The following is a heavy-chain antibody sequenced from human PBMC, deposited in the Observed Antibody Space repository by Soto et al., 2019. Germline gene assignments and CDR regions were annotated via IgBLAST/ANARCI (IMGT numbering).Heavy chain of an antibody. CDR3: ARGRIRVGTLDY. CDR2: IYHSGST. J-gene: IGHJ4*02. Sequence: PAETLSLTCSVSGGSIISGGYSWSWIRQPPGKGLERIGYIYHSGSTYYNPSLKSRVTISVDRSKNQFSLKLSSVTAADTAVYYCARGRIRVGTLDYWGQGTLVTVSS. D-gene: IGHD4-17*01. V-gene: IGHV4-30-2*01. CDR1: GGSIISGGYS.